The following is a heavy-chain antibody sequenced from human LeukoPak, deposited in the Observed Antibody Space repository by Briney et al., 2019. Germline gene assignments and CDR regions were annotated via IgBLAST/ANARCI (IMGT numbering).Heavy chain of an antibody. V-gene: IGHV3-74*01. Sequence: TGGSLRLSCAASGFTFSTYWMHWVRQAPGEGLVWVSRISDDGTTTIYADSVEGRFTISRDNAKNTLYLEMNSLRVEDAAVYYCTRRVDATRWYDPWGQGTLVTVSS. CDR3: TRRVDATRWYDP. CDR2: ISDDGTTT. D-gene: IGHD2-15*01. J-gene: IGHJ5*02. CDR1: GFTFSTYW.